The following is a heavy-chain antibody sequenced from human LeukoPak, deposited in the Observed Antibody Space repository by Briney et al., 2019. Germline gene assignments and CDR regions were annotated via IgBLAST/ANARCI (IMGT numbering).Heavy chain of an antibody. V-gene: IGHV3-30-3*01. Sequence: GGSLRLSCAVSGFTFSSYAMHWVRQAPGKGLEWVAVISFDGSNKYYADSVKGRFTISRDNAKNSLYLQMNSLRAEDTALYYCAKDIGGYGIDYWGQGTLVTVSS. CDR2: ISFDGSNK. J-gene: IGHJ4*02. D-gene: IGHD5-12*01. CDR1: GFTFSSYA. CDR3: AKDIGGYGIDY.